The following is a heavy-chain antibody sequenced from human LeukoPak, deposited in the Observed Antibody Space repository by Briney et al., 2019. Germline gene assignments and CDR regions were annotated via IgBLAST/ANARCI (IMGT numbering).Heavy chain of an antibody. Sequence: ASVKVSCKASGYTFTRYGISWVRQAPGQGLEWMGWISGYNGNIKYAQKVQGRVTMTTDTSTSTAYMELRSLRSDDTAVYYCARDCSGGSCYDGVDYWGQGTLVTV. CDR2: ISGYNGNI. CDR3: ARDCSGGSCYDGVDY. CDR1: GYTFTRYG. J-gene: IGHJ4*02. V-gene: IGHV1-18*01. D-gene: IGHD2-15*01.